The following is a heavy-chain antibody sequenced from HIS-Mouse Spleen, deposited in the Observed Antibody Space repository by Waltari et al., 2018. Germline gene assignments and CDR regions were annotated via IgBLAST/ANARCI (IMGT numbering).Heavy chain of an antibody. CDR2: NYYSGST. V-gene: IGHV4-39*01. Sequence: QLQLQESGPGLVKPSETLSLTCTVSGGSISSSSYYWGWIRQPPGKGLEWIGSNYYSGSTYYNPSLKSRVTRSVDTSKNQFSLKLSSVTAADTAVYYCARKRTASGWFDPWGQGTLVTVSS. J-gene: IGHJ5*02. D-gene: IGHD2-21*02. CDR1: GGSISSSSYY. CDR3: ARKRTASGWFDP.